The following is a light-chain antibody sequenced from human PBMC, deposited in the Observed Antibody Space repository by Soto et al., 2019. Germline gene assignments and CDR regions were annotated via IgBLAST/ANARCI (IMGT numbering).Light chain of an antibody. CDR2: DAS. CDR3: QQYENLPS. CDR1: HSISSY. Sequence: DIQMTPSPSSLSASVGDRITITCRASHSISSYLNWYQQKPGKAPKALIHDASNLATGVPSRFSGSGSGTDFTFTINSLQPEDIGTYYCQQYENLPSFGGGTKVDIK. V-gene: IGKV1-33*01. J-gene: IGKJ4*01.